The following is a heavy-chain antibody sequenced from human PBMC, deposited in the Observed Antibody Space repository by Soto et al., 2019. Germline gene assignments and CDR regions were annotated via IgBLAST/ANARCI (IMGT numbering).Heavy chain of an antibody. Sequence: QVQLVESGGGVVQPGRSLRLSCAASGFTFSSYGMHWVRQAPGKGLEWVAVISYDGSNKYYADSVKGRFTISRDNSKNTLYLQMNSLRAEDTAVYYCAKERGVGDYVWGSYLPPDYYYGMDVWGQGTTVTVSS. J-gene: IGHJ6*02. CDR2: ISYDGSNK. CDR3: AKERGVGDYVWGSYLPPDYYYGMDV. V-gene: IGHV3-30*18. D-gene: IGHD3-16*01. CDR1: GFTFSSYG.